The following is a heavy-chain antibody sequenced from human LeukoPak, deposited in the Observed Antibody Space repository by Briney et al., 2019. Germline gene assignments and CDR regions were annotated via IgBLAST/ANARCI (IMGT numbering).Heavy chain of an antibody. CDR1: GFTFDDYA. CDR2: ISGDGGST. J-gene: IGHJ4*02. CDR3: AKDMVMFGGGNPDY. V-gene: IGHV3-43*02. D-gene: IGHD2-15*01. Sequence: GGSLRLSCAASGFTFDDYAMHWVRQAPGKGLEWVSLISGDGGSTYYADSVKGRFTISRDNSKNSLYLQMDSLRTEDTALYYCAKDMVMFGGGNPDYWGQGTLVTVSS.